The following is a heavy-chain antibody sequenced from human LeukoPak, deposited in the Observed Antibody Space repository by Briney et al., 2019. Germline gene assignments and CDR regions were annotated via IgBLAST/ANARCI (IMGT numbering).Heavy chain of an antibody. CDR1: GGSISSYY. D-gene: IGHD6-13*01. Sequence: PSETLSLTCTVSGGSISSYYWSWIRQPPGKGLEWIGYIYYSGSTNYNPSLKSRVTISVDTSKNQFSLKLSSVTAADTAVYYCARMIAAAGTEYFDLWGRGTLSLSPQ. CDR2: IYYSGST. J-gene: IGHJ2*01. V-gene: IGHV4-59*01. CDR3: ARMIAAAGTEYFDL.